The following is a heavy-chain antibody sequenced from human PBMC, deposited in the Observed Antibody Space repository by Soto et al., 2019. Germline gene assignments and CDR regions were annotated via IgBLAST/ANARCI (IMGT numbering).Heavy chain of an antibody. J-gene: IGHJ6*03. CDR3: ARVLGSDDFWSDYYYYYMDV. D-gene: IGHD3-3*01. CDR1: GFTFSSYW. V-gene: IGHV3-7*01. Sequence: EVQLVESGGGLVQPGGSLRLSCAASGFTFSSYWMSWVRQAPGKGLEWVANIKQDGSEKYYVDSVKGRFTISRDNAKNSLYLQMNSLRAEDTAGYYCARVLGSDDFWSDYYYYYMDVWGKGTTVTVAS. CDR2: IKQDGSEK.